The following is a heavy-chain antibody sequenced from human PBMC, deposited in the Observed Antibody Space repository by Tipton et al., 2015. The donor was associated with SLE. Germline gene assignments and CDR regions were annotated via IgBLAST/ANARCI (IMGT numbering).Heavy chain of an antibody. D-gene: IGHD2-2*01. V-gene: IGHV3-74*01. CDR1: GFTFSSYW. Sequence: GSLRLSCAASGFTFSSYWMHWVRQAPGKGLVWVSRINSDGSSTSYADSVKGRFTISRDNAKNTLYLQMNSLRAEDTAVYYCARSEVVVPAGPYYYMDVWGKGTTVTVSS. J-gene: IGHJ6*03. CDR3: ARSEVVVPAGPYYYMDV. CDR2: INSDGSST.